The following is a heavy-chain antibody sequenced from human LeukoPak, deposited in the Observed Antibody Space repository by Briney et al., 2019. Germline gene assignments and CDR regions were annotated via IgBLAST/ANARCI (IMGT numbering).Heavy chain of an antibody. CDR1: GFTVNSNY. D-gene: IGHD1-14*01. CDR3: ARVRPDFQIGGDY. CDR2: ISLSSGTI. V-gene: IGHV3-48*01. J-gene: IGHJ4*02. Sequence: SGGSLRLSCAASGFTVNSNYMNWVRQAPGKGLEWISHISLSSGTIYYADSVKGRFTISRDNARNSLYLQMNSLRAEDTAVYYCARVRPDFQIGGDYWGQGTLVTVSS.